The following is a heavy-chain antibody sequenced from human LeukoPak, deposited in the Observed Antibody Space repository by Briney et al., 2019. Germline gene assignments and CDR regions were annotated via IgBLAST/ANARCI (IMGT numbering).Heavy chain of an antibody. V-gene: IGHV1-46*01. Sequence: GASVKVSCKASGYTFTGYYMHWVRQAPGQGLEWMGIINPSGGSTSYAQKFQGRVTMTRDMSTSTVYMELSSLRSEDTAVYYCARVEAARPFTWRKTFDYWGQGTLVAVSS. CDR1: GYTFTGYY. CDR2: INPSGGST. CDR3: ARVEAARPFTWRKTFDY. J-gene: IGHJ4*02. D-gene: IGHD6-6*01.